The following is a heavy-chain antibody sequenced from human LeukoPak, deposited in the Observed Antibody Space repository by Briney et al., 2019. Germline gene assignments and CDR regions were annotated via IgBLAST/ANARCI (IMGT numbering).Heavy chain of an antibody. CDR2: ISAYNGNT. Sequence: ASVNVSCKASGYTFSSYGISWVRQAPGQGREWMGWISAYNGNTNYAQKLQGRVTMTTDTCTSTAYVELRRLRSDDTAVYYCARDTPHLHYDYVWGSYRYTLDYWGQGTLVTVSS. D-gene: IGHD3-16*02. CDR1: GYTFSSYG. V-gene: IGHV1-18*01. J-gene: IGHJ4*02. CDR3: ARDTPHLHYDYVWGSYRYTLDY.